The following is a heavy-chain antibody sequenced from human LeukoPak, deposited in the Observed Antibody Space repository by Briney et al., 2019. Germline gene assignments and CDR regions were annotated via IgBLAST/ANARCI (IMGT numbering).Heavy chain of an antibody. CDR3: ARLFSDFWSGYSFGWWFDP. D-gene: IGHD3-3*01. CDR2: IKQDGSKK. Sequence: GSLRLSCAASGFTFISYCMSWVRQAPGKGLVGVANIKQDGSKKYYVDSVKGRFTISRYNAKNSLYLQMNSLRAEYTTVYHCARLFSDFWSGYSFGWWFDPWGRGTLVTVSS. V-gene: IGHV3-7*01. CDR1: GFTFISYC. J-gene: IGHJ5*02.